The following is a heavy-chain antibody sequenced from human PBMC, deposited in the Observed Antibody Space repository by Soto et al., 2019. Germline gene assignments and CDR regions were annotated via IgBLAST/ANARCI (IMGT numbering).Heavy chain of an antibody. CDR3: TRDRVESGYPEYFQH. J-gene: IGHJ1*01. CDR2: IYSGGST. Sequence: GGSLRLSCAASGFTVCSNYMSWVRQAPGKGLEWVSVIYSGGSTYYADSVKGRFTISRDNSKNTLYLQMNSLRAEGTAVYYCTRDRVESGYPEYFQHWGQGTLVTVSS. D-gene: IGHD3-22*01. CDR1: GFTVCSNY. V-gene: IGHV3-53*01.